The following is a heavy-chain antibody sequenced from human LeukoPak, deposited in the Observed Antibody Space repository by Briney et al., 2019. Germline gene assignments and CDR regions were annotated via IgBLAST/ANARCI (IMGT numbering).Heavy chain of an antibody. V-gene: IGHV3-7*01. D-gene: IGHD3-3*01. CDR3: VRGGAISGQYKY. CDR2: IKKDESEK. CDR1: GFTFSSYW. Sequence: GGSLRLSCAASGFTFSSYWMSWVRQVPGKGLEWVANIKKDESEKYYVDSVKGRFTISRDNAKNSLFLQMNSLRAEDTAVYYCVRGGAISGQYKYWGQGTLVIVSS. J-gene: IGHJ4*02.